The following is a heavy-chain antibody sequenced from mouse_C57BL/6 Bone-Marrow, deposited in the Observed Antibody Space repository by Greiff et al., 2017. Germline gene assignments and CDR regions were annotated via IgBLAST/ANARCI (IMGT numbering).Heavy chain of an antibody. CDR3: AREVYGSLYYYAMDY. V-gene: IGHV3-6*01. J-gene: IGHJ4*01. CDR2: ISYDGSN. D-gene: IGHD1-1*02. Sequence: EVQVVESGPGLVKPSQSLSLTCSVTGYSITSGYYWNWIRQFPGNKLEWMGYISYDGSNNYNPSLKNRISITRDTSKNQFFLKLNSVTTEDTATYYCAREVYGSLYYYAMDYWGQGTSVTVSS. CDR1: GYSITSGYY.